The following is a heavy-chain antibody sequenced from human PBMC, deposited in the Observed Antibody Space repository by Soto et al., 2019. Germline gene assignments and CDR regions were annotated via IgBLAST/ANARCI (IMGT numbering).Heavy chain of an antibody. Sequence: QVQLVQSGAEVKKPGASVKVSCKASGYNFMRYGFTWVRQAPGQGLEWMGWINVDNGETKYPQKIQGRVTMTTDTSTSKVYRELRSLTSDDTAVYYCARWISGGYSDWFDPWGHGTLVTVSS. CDR2: INVDNGET. J-gene: IGHJ5*02. CDR1: GYNFMRYG. V-gene: IGHV1-18*04. D-gene: IGHD1-26*01. CDR3: ARWISGGYSDWFDP.